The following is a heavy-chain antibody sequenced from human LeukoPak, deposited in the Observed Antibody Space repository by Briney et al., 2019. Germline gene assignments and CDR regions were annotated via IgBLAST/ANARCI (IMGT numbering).Heavy chain of an antibody. Sequence: GGSLRLSCAASGFTLSTYGMHWVRQAPGKGLEWVAVIWDDTIKKYYADSVKGRFTISRDNAKNSLYLQMNSLRAEDTAVYYCARDWDSSGYLDYWGQGTLVTVSS. CDR3: ARDWDSSGYLDY. CDR1: GFTLSTYG. D-gene: IGHD3-22*01. CDR2: IWDDTIKK. J-gene: IGHJ4*02. V-gene: IGHV3-33*01.